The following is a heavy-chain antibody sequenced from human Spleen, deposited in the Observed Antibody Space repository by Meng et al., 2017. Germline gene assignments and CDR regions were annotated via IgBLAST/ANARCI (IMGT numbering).Heavy chain of an antibody. J-gene: IGHJ4*02. V-gene: IGHV1-46*01. CDR3: AREGGGGAVAGKHI. CDR2: INPSGGTT. D-gene: IGHD6-19*01. CDR1: GYTFTSYQ. Sequence: QVQFAQSGAEVKKPGASVKVSCKASGYTFTSYQIHWVRQAPGQGLEWMGIINPSGGTTTYAQKLQGRVTMARDTSTSTVSMELSSLTSEDTAVYYCAREGGGGAVAGKHIWGQGTLVTVSS.